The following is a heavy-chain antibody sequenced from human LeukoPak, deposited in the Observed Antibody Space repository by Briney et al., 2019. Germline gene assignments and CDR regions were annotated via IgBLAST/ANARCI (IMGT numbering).Heavy chain of an antibody. J-gene: IGHJ4*02. CDR1: EYRFTAYW. CDR3: ARTRFGELFDFDY. V-gene: IGHV5-51*01. Sequence: GESLKISCKASEYRFTAYWIAWVRHMPGKGLEWMGVIYPEDSDTRYSPSFQGQVTISADKSISTAYLQWSSLKASDTAMYYCARTRFGELFDFDYWGQGTLVTVSS. CDR2: IYPEDSDT. D-gene: IGHD3-10*01.